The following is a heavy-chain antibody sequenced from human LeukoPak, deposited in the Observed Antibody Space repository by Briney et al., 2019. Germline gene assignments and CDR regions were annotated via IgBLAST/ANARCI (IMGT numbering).Heavy chain of an antibody. CDR2: INTNTGNP. CDR3: ARAYYDYVWGSYRTFDY. J-gene: IGHJ4*02. Sequence: ASVKVSCKASGYTFTSNDINWVRQAPGQGLEWMGWINTNTGNPTYAQGFTGRFVFSLDTSVSTAYLQISSLKAEDTAVYYCARAYYDYVWGSYRTFDYWGQGTLVTVSS. CDR1: GYTFTSND. V-gene: IGHV7-4-1*02. D-gene: IGHD3-16*02.